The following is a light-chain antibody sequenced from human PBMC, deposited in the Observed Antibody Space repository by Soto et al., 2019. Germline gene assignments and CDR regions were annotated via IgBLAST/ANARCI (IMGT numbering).Light chain of an antibody. CDR2: TAS. J-gene: IGKJ4*01. CDR1: QSIGTS. V-gene: IGKV3D-15*01. Sequence: ETVMTQSPATLSVSPGERVTLSCRASQSIGTSLAWYQQRPGQAPRLLIYTASIRATGTPVRFSGIRSGTDFTLTINSLQSEDFVIYYCHQYYAWPLTFGGGTKVEIK. CDR3: HQYYAWPLT.